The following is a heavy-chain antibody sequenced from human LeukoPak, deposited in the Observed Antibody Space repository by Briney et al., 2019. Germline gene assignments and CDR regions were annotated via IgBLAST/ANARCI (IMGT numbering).Heavy chain of an antibody. Sequence: GESLTLSCAASGFTFSSYTMNWVRQAPGKGLEWVSSISRSSNYIYYTDSVRGRFTISRDDDKDSLYLQMISLRVEDTAVYYCARAQRSSSWETAEHFQHWGQGTLVTVSS. J-gene: IGHJ1*01. CDR1: GFTFSSYT. D-gene: IGHD6-13*01. CDR3: ARAQRSSSWETAEHFQH. V-gene: IGHV3-21*01. CDR2: ISRSSNYI.